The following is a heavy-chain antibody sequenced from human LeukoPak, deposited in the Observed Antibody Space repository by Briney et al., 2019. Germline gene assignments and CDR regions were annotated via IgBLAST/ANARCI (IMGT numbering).Heavy chain of an antibody. V-gene: IGHV1-8*01. J-gene: IGHJ5*02. Sequence: ASVKVSCKASGYTFTSYDINWVRQATGQGLEWMGWMNPNSGNTGYAQKFQGRVTMTRNTSISTAYMELSSLRSEDTAVYYCARARKNSSGYRPGNWFDPWGQGTLVTVSS. CDR2: MNPNSGNT. CDR1: GYTFTSYD. CDR3: ARARKNSSGYRPGNWFDP. D-gene: IGHD3-22*01.